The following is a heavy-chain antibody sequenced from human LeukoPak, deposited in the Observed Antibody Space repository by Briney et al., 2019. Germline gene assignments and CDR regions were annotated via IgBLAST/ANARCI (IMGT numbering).Heavy chain of an antibody. D-gene: IGHD5-18*01. CDR1: GDSISITNYY. V-gene: IGHV4-39*07. Sequence: SETLSLTCTVSGDSISITNYYWGWIRQPPGKGLEWIGSVDYSGSTYYNAPLKSRVTISIDTSKNQFSLKLSSVTAADTAVYYCARGDTPDAFDIWGQGTMVTVSS. J-gene: IGHJ3*02. CDR2: VDYSGST. CDR3: ARGDTPDAFDI.